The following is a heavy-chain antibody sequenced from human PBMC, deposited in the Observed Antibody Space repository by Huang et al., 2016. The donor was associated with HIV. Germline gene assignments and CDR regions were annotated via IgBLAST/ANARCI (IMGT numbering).Heavy chain of an antibody. CDR3: ARAALVNNQYFDY. V-gene: IGHV1-69*13. D-gene: IGHD5-18*01. Sequence: VQLIQSGAEVKKTGSSVRVSCRASEGTFSSYSIGWMRQAPGQGLEWIGGIIPIFGTTTYAQKFQGRVSIAAEESTSTAYMDLNSLRSEDTAVYYCARAALVNNQYFDYWGQGTLVTVSS. J-gene: IGHJ4*02. CDR1: EGTFSSYS. CDR2: IIPIFGTT.